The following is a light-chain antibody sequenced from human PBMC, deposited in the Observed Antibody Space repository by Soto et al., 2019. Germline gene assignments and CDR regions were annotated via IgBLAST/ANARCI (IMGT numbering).Light chain of an antibody. Sequence: DIQMTQSPSTLSASVGDRVTITCRASQSISSWLSWYQQKPGKVPKLLIYKAYSLESGVPSRFSGSGSGTDFTLTIVSLQPDDFATYHCQQYNSNPLTFGGGTKVEIK. CDR1: QSISSW. CDR3: QQYNSNPLT. J-gene: IGKJ4*01. CDR2: KAY. V-gene: IGKV1-5*03.